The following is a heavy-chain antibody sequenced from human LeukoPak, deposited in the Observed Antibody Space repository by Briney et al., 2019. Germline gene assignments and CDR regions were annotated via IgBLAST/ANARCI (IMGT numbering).Heavy chain of an antibody. D-gene: IGHD3-10*01. Sequence: PGGSLRLSCAASGFTFSSYSMNWVRQAPGKGLEWVSSISSSSSYIYYADSVKGRFTISRDNSKNTLYLQMNSLRAEDTAVYYCARDRVVRGVIAPLDYWGQGTLVTVSS. J-gene: IGHJ4*02. CDR1: GFTFSSYS. CDR3: ARDRVVRGVIAPLDY. CDR2: ISSSSSYI. V-gene: IGHV3-21*01.